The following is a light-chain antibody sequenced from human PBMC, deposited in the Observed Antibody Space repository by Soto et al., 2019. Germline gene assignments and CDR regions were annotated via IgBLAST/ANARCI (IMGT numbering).Light chain of an antibody. J-gene: IGLJ1*01. CDR2: DVS. Sequence: QSVVTQPASVSGSPGQSITISCTGTSSDVGGYNYVSWYQQHPGKAPKLMIYDVSNRPSGVSNRFSGSKSGNTASLTISGLQAEDEADYHCSSYTSSRTPCVFGTGTKVTVL. V-gene: IGLV2-14*01. CDR1: SSDVGGYNY. CDR3: SSYTSSRTPCV.